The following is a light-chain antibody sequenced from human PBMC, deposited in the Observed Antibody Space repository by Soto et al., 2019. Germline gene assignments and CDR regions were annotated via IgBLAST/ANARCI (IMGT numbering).Light chain of an antibody. J-gene: IGKJ1*01. CDR1: QSISSW. CDR3: QHHNIDSWT. Sequence: DIQMTQSPSTLSASVGDRVTITCRASQSISSWLAWYQQKPGKAPKLLIYDASSLESAVPSRFSGSGSGTEFTPTISSLPPYEVATYYCQHHNIDSWTFSQGPNVAIK. CDR2: DAS. V-gene: IGKV1-5*01.